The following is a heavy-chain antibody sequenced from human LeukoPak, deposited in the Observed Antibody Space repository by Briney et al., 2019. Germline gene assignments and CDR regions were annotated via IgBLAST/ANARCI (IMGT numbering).Heavy chain of an antibody. CDR3: ARLRRTSVDSSGYYGFDY. Sequence: SETLSLTCAVSGGSFSGYYWSWIRQPPGKGLEWIGEISHGGSTNYNPSLKSRVTISVDTSKNQFSLRLTSVTAADTAVYYCARLRRTSVDSSGYYGFDYWGQGTLVTVSS. CDR1: GGSFSGYY. J-gene: IGHJ4*02. V-gene: IGHV4-34*01. D-gene: IGHD3-22*01. CDR2: ISHGGST.